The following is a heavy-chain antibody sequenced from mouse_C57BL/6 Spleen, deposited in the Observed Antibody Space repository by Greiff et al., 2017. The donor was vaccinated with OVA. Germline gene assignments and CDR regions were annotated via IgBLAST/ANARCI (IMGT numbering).Heavy chain of an antibody. J-gene: IGHJ4*01. CDR3: ATSYGGSYEGAMDY. CDR2: IDPANGTT. CDR1: GFNIKNTY. D-gene: IGHD1-1*01. V-gene: IGHV14-3*01. Sequence: VQLQQSVAELVRPGASVKLSCTASGFNIKNTYMHWVKQRPEKGLEWIGRIDPANGTTKYAPKFQGKATITADTSSNTAYLQIISLTSEDTAIYYSATSYGGSYEGAMDYWGQGTSVTVSS.